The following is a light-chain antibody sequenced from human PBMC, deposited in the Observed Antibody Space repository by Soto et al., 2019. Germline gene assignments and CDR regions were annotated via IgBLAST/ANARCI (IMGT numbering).Light chain of an antibody. CDR1: QSVSSSY. J-gene: IGKJ1*01. V-gene: IGKV3-20*01. Sequence: EIVLTQSPGILSLSPGERATLSCRASQSVSSSYLAWYQQKPGQAPRLLIYGASSRATSILDRFSGSGSGTDFTLTISRLEPEDFAVYYCQQYAASRTFGQGTKVEIK. CDR2: GAS. CDR3: QQYAASRT.